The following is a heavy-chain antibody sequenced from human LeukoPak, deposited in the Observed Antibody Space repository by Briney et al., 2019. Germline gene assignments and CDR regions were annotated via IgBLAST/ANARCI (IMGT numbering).Heavy chain of an antibody. CDR1: GFNFGDHY. CDR3: ARDSGDPRLYYDFWSGYLDF. V-gene: IGHV3-11*01. J-gene: IGHJ4*02. CDR2: ITASSNMI. D-gene: IGHD3-3*01. Sequence: GGSLRLSCAASGFNFGDHYMAWLRQAPGKGLEWISYITASSNMIYYAESVKGRFTISRNNAKNSVFLHMKNLRAEDTAVYFRARDSGDPRLYYDFWSGYLDFWGQGTLVTVSS.